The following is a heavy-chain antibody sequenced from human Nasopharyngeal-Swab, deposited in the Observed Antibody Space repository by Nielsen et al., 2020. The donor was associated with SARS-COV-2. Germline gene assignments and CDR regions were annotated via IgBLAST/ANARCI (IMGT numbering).Heavy chain of an antibody. J-gene: IGHJ5*02. V-gene: IGHV4-39*07. CDR1: GGSISSSSYY. CDR2: IYYSGST. D-gene: IGHD4-17*01. Sequence: GSLRLSCTVSGGSISSSSYYWGWIHQPPGKGLEWIGSIYYSGSTYYNPSLKSRVTISVDTSKNQFSLKLSSVTAADTAVYYCARRDDYGDYYGRIDPWGQGTLVTVSS. CDR3: ARRDDYGDYYGRIDP.